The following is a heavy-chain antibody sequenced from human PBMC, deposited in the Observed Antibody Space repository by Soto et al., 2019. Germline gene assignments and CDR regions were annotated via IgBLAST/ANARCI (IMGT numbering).Heavy chain of an antibody. J-gene: IGHJ5*02. Sequence: QVQLVESGGGVVQPGRSLRLSCAASGFTFSSYAMHWVRQAPGKGLEWVAVISYDGSNKYYADSVKGRFTISRDNSKNTLYLQMNSPRAEDTAVYYCARDKDSGGDLPTVFDPWGQGTLVTVSS. V-gene: IGHV3-30-3*01. D-gene: IGHD2-21*02. CDR1: GFTFSSYA. CDR2: ISYDGSNK. CDR3: ARDKDSGGDLPTVFDP.